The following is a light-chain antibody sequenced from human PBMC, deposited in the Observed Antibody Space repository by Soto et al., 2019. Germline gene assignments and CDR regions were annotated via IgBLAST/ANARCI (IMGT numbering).Light chain of an antibody. V-gene: IGLV1-44*01. CDR2: TNN. CDR1: TSNIGSHS. J-gene: IGLJ1*01. Sequence: SVLTQPPSASLTPGQRVTISCSGSTSNIGSHSVNWYQHVPGTAPKLRITTNNLRPSGVPDRFSGFKSGSSASLVISGLQSEDEADYYCATWDDSLKGVFGTGTRSPS. CDR3: ATWDDSLKGV.